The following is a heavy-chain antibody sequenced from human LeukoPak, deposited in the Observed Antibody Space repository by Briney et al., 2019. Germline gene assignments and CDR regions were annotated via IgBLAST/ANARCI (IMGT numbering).Heavy chain of an antibody. Sequence: SETLSLTCTVSGGSMRTYYWSWIRQPPGEGLEWIGYIYYSGSTNYNPSLTSRVTISVDTSKNQFSLKLSSVTAADTAVYYCARGGSGYLNWFDPWGQGTLVTVSS. CDR2: IYYSGST. CDR1: GGSMRTYY. D-gene: IGHD3-22*01. J-gene: IGHJ5*02. V-gene: IGHV4-59*01. CDR3: ARGGSGYLNWFDP.